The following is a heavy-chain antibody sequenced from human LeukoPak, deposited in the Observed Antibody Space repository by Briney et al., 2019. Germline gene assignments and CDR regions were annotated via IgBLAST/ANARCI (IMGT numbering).Heavy chain of an antibody. CDR3: ARDQYYYDSSGYYSFDY. CDR2: IHTSGST. J-gene: IGHJ4*02. D-gene: IGHD3-22*01. CDR1: GGSICSSSYY. Sequence: SETLSLTCTVSGGSICSSSYYRGWIRQPAGKGLEWIGRIHTSGSTNYNPSLKSRVTMSVDTSKNQFSLKLSSVTAADTAVYYCARDQYYYDSSGYYSFDYWGQGTLVTVSS. V-gene: IGHV4-61*02.